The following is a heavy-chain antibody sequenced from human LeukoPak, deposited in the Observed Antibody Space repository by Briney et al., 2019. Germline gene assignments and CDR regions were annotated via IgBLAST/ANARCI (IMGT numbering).Heavy chain of an antibody. D-gene: IGHD3-22*01. CDR3: ARDRPNYHESNGHYYQRDGDH. CDR2: MCGSAGCT. V-gene: IGHV3-23*01. CDR1: GFTFNIYA. Sequence: YPGGSLRLSCAASGFTFNIYAMSWVRLAPGKGLQWVASMCGSAGCTYYADSVKGRFTISRDNSKNTLYLQMNSLRAEDTAIYYCARDRPNYHESNGHYYQRDGDHWGQGTLVTVSS. J-gene: IGHJ5*02.